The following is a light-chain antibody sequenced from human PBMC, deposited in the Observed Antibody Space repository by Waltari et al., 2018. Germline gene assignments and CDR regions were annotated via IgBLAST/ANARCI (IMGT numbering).Light chain of an antibody. CDR3: ASWDDSLNGHWV. Sequence: QSVLTQTPSASGTPGQRVTISTSGGASNIAGTLGTWYQQLPGKAPKLLIYRSDLRPSGVPDRFSGSKSGTSASLAISGLQSEDEADYFCASWDDSLNGHWVFGGGTKVTVL. V-gene: IGLV1-44*01. J-gene: IGLJ3*02. CDR1: ASNIAGTL. CDR2: RSD.